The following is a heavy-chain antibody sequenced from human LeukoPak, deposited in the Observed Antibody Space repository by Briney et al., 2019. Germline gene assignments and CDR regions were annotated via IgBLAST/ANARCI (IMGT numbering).Heavy chain of an antibody. CDR3: ARDLGDGYNYEAFDI. CDR2: ISNSWSTI. D-gene: IGHD5-24*01. J-gene: IGHJ3*02. V-gene: IGHV3-11*04. CDR1: GFTFSDYY. Sequence: GGSLRLSCAASGFTFSDYYMSWTRQAPGKGLEWLSYISNSWSTIFYADSVKGRFTISRDNAKISLYLQMNSLRAEDTAVYYCARDLGDGYNYEAFDIWGQGTMVTVSS.